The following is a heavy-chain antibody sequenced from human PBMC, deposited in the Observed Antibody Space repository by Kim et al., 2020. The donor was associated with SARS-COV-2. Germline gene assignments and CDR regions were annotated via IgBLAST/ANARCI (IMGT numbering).Heavy chain of an antibody. V-gene: IGHV3-30-3*01. CDR3: ARPTTQRFLEGLSCTFCY. CDR1: GFTFSSYA. J-gene: IGHJ4*02. D-gene: IGHD3-3*01. Sequence: GGSLRLSCAASGFTFSSYAMHWVRQAPGKGLEWVAVISYDGSNKYYADSVKGRFTISRDNSKNTLYLQMNSLRAEDTAVYYCARPTTQRFLEGLSCTFCYWGQGTLVTVSS. CDR2: ISYDGSNK.